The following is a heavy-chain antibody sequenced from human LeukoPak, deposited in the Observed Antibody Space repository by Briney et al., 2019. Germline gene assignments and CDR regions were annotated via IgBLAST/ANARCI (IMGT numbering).Heavy chain of an antibody. D-gene: IGHD4-17*01. CDR1: GFTFSSYG. CDR2: IRYDGSNK. V-gene: IGHV3-30*02. Sequence: PGGSLRLSCAASGFTFSSYGMHWVRQAPGKWLEWVAFIRYDGSNKYYADSVKGRFTISRDNSKNTLYLQMNSLRAEDTAVYYCAKRGTVTTFGHCDYWGQGTLVTVSS. CDR3: AKRGTVTTFGHCDY. J-gene: IGHJ4*02.